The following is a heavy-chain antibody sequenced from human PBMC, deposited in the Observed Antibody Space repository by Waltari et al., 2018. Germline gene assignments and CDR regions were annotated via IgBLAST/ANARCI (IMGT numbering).Heavy chain of an antibody. CDR3: AKEQEAFDI. CDR1: GFTMSSYF. Sequence: QLQLVESGGGVVQPGKSLRLSCAASGFTMSSYFMHWVRQGPGKGLEWVEVVWSDGNEKYYGDSVKGRFTISRDNSKNIVYLQMNSLRAEDTAVYFCAKEQEAFDIWGQGTVVTVS. J-gene: IGHJ3*02. V-gene: IGHV3-33*06. CDR2: VWSDGNEK.